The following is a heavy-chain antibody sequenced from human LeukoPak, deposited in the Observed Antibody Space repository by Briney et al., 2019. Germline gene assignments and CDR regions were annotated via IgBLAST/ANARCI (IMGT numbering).Heavy chain of an antibody. CDR1: GYSFTTYW. CDR2: IYPGDSDT. Sequence: GESLKISCKGSGYSFTTYWIAWVRQMPGKGLEWMGIIYPGDSDTRYSPSFQGQVTISADKSISTAYLQWSSLKASDTAMYYCARALGYCSSTSCYWFDPWGQGTLVTVSS. J-gene: IGHJ5*02. V-gene: IGHV5-51*01. CDR3: ARALGYCSSTSCYWFDP. D-gene: IGHD2-2*01.